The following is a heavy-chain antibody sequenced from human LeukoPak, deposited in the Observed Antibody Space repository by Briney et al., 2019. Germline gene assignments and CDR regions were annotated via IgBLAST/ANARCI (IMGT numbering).Heavy chain of an antibody. D-gene: IGHD2-15*01. J-gene: IGHJ4*02. CDR1: GGSFSGYY. CDR2: INHSGST. CDR3: ARLSYCSGGSCYDSDY. Sequence: KPSETLSLTCAVYGGSFSGYYWSWIRQPPGKGLEWIGEINHSGSTNYNPSLKSRVTISVDTSKNQFSLKLSSVAAADTAVYYCARLSYCSGGSCYDSDYWGQGTLVTVSS. V-gene: IGHV4-34*01.